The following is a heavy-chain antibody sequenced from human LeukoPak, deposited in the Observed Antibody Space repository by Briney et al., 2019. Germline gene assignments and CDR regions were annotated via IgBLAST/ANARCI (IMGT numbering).Heavy chain of an antibody. CDR2: IHHSGST. CDR3: ARVVATATGHAFDI. CDR1: GGSISSGGYS. V-gene: IGHV4-30-2*01. D-gene: IGHD5-12*01. Sequence: SETLSLTCAVSGGSISSGGYSWSWIRQPPGKGLEWIGYIHHSGSTYYNPSLKSRVTISVDRSKNQFSLKLSSVTAADTAVYYCARVVATATGHAFDIWGQGTMVTVSS. J-gene: IGHJ3*02.